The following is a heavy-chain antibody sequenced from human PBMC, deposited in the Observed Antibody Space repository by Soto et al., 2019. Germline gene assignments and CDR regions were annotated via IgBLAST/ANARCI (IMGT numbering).Heavy chain of an antibody. J-gene: IGHJ4*02. CDR3: ARQPKYCSGGSCYSRYGYFDY. D-gene: IGHD2-15*01. CDR1: GGSISSSSYY. V-gene: IGHV4-39*01. CDR2: IYYSGST. Sequence: SETLPLTCTVSGGSISSSSYYWGWIRQPPGKGLEWIGSIYYSGSTYYNPSLKSRVTISVDTSKNQFSLKLSSVTAADTAVYYCARQPKYCSGGSCYSRYGYFDYWGQGTLVTVSS.